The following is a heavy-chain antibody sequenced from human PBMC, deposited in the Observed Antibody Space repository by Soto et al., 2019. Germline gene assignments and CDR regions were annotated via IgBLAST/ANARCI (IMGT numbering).Heavy chain of an antibody. V-gene: IGHV1-2*04. J-gene: IGHJ6*03. CDR1: GDSFNDYY. Sequence: QVQLVQSGAEVRKPGASVTVSCRSSGDSFNDYYIHWVRQAPGQGFEWMGWINPNGGVTKYAQKFQGWVSMTRDTSIRTVYMQFSRLRSHDTAVYYCARESGGATATLDYYYFYMDVWGTGTTVTVSS. CDR3: ARESGGATATLDYYYFYMDV. D-gene: IGHD5-12*01. CDR2: INPNGGVT.